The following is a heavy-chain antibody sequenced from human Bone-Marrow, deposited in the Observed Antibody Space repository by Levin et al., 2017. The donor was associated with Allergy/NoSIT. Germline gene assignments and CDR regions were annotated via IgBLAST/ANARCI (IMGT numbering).Heavy chain of an antibody. J-gene: IGHJ6*02. D-gene: IGHD6-13*01. CDR3: AKDIIAAAGTKNYYYYYGMDV. Sequence: GGSLRLSCAASGFTFSSYGMHWVRQAPGKGLEWVAVISYDGSNKYYADSVKGRFTISRDNSKNTLYLQMNSLRAEDTAVYYCAKDIIAAAGTKNYYYYYGMDVWGQGTTVTVSS. CDR2: ISYDGSNK. V-gene: IGHV3-30*18. CDR1: GFTFSSYG.